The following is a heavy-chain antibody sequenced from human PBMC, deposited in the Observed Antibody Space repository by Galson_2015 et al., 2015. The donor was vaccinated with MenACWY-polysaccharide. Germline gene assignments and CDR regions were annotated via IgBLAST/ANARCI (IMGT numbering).Heavy chain of an antibody. D-gene: IGHD1-1*01. CDR3: ARRGAATAYSYFDL. V-gene: IGHV5-51*03. J-gene: IGHJ2*01. Sequence: QSGAEVKRPGESLKISCKGSGYTFTRYWIGWVRQMPGKGLEWMGIIYPGDSDTRYSPSFQGQVTISADKSISTAYLQWSSLKASDTAIYYCARRGAATAYSYFDLWGRGTQVIVSS. CDR2: IYPGDSDT. CDR1: GYTFTRYW.